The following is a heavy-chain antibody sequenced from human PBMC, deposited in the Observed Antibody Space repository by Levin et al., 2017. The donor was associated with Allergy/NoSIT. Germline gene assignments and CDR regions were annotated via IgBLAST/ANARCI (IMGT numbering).Heavy chain of an antibody. J-gene: IGHJ5*02. CDR1: GYSFVNYW. CDR2: IYPGDSDA. Sequence: GGSLRLSCKGSGYSFVNYWIAWVRQMPGKGLEWMGIIYPGDSDARYSPSFQGQVSISADKSIDTAYLQWSSLKAADTAIYYCVRQASWWGWFDPWGQGTRVTVSS. CDR3: VRQASWWGWFDP. D-gene: IGHD6-13*01. V-gene: IGHV5-51*01.